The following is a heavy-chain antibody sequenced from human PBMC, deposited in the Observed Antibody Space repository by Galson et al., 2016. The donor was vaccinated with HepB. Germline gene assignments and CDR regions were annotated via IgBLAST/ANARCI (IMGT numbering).Heavy chain of an antibody. J-gene: IGHJ4*02. V-gene: IGHV3-23*01. CDR1: GFNFRSYA. D-gene: IGHD6-19*01. CDR2: ISGSGGST. CDR3: AKNSYSSAWYPDY. Sequence: SLRLSCAASGFNFRSYAMSWVRQAPGKGLEWVSTISGSGGSTPYADSVKGRFTISRDNSKNPVYLQMNSLSTEDTAVHYCAKNSYSSAWYPDYWGQGTLVTVSS.